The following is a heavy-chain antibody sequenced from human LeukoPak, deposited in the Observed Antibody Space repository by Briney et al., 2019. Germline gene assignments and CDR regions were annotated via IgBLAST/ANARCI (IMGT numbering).Heavy chain of an antibody. Sequence: PGGSLRLSCAASGFTFSIYSMNWVRQAPGKGLEWVSSISSSSSYIYYADSVKGRFTISRDNAKNSLYLQMNSLRAEDTAVYYCARANRINPLRYCSSTSCYENGMDVWGQGTTVTVSS. CDR2: ISSSSSYI. CDR3: ARANRINPLRYCSSTSCYENGMDV. CDR1: GFTFSIYS. D-gene: IGHD2-2*01. J-gene: IGHJ6*02. V-gene: IGHV3-21*01.